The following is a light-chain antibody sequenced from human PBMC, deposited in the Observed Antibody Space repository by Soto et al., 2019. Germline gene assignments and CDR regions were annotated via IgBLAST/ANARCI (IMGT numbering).Light chain of an antibody. CDR3: QQSYSTPPWT. CDR1: QSSSTY. Sequence: DIQMTQSPSSLSASVGDRVTLTCRASQSSSTYLSWYQQKPGKPPKLLIYAASSLQSGVPSRFSGSGSGTDFTLTISGLQPEDLATYYCQQSYSTPPWTFGQGTKVEIK. J-gene: IGKJ1*01. CDR2: AAS. V-gene: IGKV1-39*01.